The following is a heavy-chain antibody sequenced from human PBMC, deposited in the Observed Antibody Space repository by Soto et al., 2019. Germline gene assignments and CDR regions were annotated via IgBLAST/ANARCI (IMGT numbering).Heavy chain of an antibody. V-gene: IGHV3-9*01. CDR3: AKDTKPGGADA. CDR1: GLRINGYA. CDR2: IFWKRGGT. D-gene: IGHD1-1*01. Sequence: EVQLVESGGGLVQPGTSLRLSCEVSGLRINGYAMHWVRQVPGKGLEWVSGIFWKRGGTGYADSVKGRFTISRDRAKNYRYMEMNSLRGGDTTLYYCAKDTKPGGADAWGQGTTVTVSS. J-gene: IGHJ6*02.